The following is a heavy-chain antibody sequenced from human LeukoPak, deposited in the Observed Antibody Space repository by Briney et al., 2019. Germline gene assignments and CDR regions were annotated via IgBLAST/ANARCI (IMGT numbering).Heavy chain of an antibody. CDR3: IRGANWGSRNYWYFDL. Sequence: GGSLRLSCITSGFTFGDYAMSWVRRAPGKGVEGIGFIRSQAYGETSEYAASVKGSFIISRDDSKSVAYLQMNSLKTEDTAIYYCIRGANWGSRNYWYFDLWGRGTLVTVSS. D-gene: IGHD7-27*01. CDR2: IRSQAYGETS. J-gene: IGHJ2*01. CDR1: GFTFGDYA. V-gene: IGHV3-49*04.